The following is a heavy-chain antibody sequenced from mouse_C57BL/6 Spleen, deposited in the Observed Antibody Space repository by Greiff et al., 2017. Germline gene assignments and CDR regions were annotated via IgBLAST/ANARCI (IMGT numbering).Heavy chain of an antibody. CDR3: ARGDYDGMDY. J-gene: IGHJ4*01. D-gene: IGHD2-4*01. CDR2: IDPSDSET. Sequence: VQLQQPGAELVRPGSSVKLSCKASGYTFTSYWMYWVKQRPIQGLEWIGNIDPSDSETHYNQKFKDKATLTVDKSSSTAYMQLSSLTSEDSAVYYCARGDYDGMDYWGQGTSVTVSS. V-gene: IGHV1-52*01. CDR1: GYTFTSYW.